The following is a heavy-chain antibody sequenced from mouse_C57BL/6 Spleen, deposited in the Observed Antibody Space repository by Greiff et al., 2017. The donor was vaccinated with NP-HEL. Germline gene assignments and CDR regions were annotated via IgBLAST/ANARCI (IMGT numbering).Heavy chain of an antibody. CDR2: SRNKANDYTT. CDR3: ARDAHYGSRFAY. D-gene: IGHD1-1*01. Sequence: EVKLVESGGGLVQSGRSLRLSCATSGFTFSDFYMEWVRQAPGKGLEWIAASRNKANDYTTEYSASVKGRFIVSRDTSQSILYLQMNALRAEDTAIYYCARDAHYGSRFAYWGQGTLVTVSA. V-gene: IGHV7-1*01. J-gene: IGHJ3*01. CDR1: GFTFSDFY.